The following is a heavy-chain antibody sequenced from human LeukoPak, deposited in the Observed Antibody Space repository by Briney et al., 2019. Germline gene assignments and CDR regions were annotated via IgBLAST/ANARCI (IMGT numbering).Heavy chain of an antibody. V-gene: IGHV1-18*01. CDR3: ARGYCTNGVCYTRSWFDP. Sequence: GASVKVSCKASGYTFTSSGISWVRQAPGQGLEWMGWISAYNGNTNYAQKLQGRVTMTTDTSTSTAYMELRSLRSDDTAVYYCARGYCTNGVCYTRSWFDPWGQGTLVTVSS. CDR2: ISAYNGNT. CDR1: GYTFTSSG. D-gene: IGHD2-8*01. J-gene: IGHJ5*02.